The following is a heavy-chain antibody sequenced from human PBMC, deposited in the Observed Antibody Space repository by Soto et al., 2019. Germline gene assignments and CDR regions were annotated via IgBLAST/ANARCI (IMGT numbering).Heavy chain of an antibody. CDR1: GYTFTGYY. J-gene: IGHJ4*02. CDR3: ARDPSRDGYNIWVWDY. D-gene: IGHD5-12*01. Sequence: QVQLVQSGAEVKKPGASVKVSCKASGYTFTGYYMHWVRQAPGQGLEWMGWINPNSGGTNYAQTFQGRVTMTRDTSISTAYMELSRLRSDDTAVYYCARDPSRDGYNIWVWDYWGQGTLVTVAS. CDR2: INPNSGGT. V-gene: IGHV1-2*02.